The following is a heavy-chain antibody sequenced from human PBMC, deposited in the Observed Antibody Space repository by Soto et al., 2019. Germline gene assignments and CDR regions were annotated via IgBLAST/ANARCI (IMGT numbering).Heavy chain of an antibody. J-gene: IGHJ3*02. CDR2: ISGSGGSA. CDR1: GFTFSSYA. Sequence: GGSLRLSCAASGFTFSSYAMSWVRQAPGKGLEWVSTISGSGGSACYTDSVKGRFTISRDNAKNSLYLQMNSLRDEDTAVYYCARDRTYYYGSGSYYNPSFDIWGQGTMVTVSS. CDR3: ARDRTYYYGSGSYYNPSFDI. V-gene: IGHV3-23*01. D-gene: IGHD3-10*01.